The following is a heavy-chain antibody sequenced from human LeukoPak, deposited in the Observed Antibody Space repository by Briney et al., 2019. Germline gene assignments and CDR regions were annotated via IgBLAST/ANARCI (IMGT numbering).Heavy chain of an antibody. CDR2: INHSGST. CDR3: ARGPGGYCSGGSCYDAFDI. Sequence: SETLSLTCAVYGGSFSGYYWSWIRQPPGKGLEWIGEINHSGSTNYNPSLKSRVTISVDTSKNQFSLKLSSVTAADTAVYYCARGPGGYCSGGSCYDAFDIWGQGTMVTVSS. D-gene: IGHD2-15*01. V-gene: IGHV4-34*01. J-gene: IGHJ3*02. CDR1: GGSFSGYY.